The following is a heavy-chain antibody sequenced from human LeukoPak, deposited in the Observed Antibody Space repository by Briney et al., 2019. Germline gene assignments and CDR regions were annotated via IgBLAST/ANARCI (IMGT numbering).Heavy chain of an antibody. D-gene: IGHD6-6*01. CDR1: GYTFTGCY. CDR2: INPNSGGT. V-gene: IGHV1-2*06. J-gene: IGHJ4*02. Sequence: ASVKVSCKASGYTFTGCYIHWVRQAPGQGLEWMGRINPNSGGTNYAQKFQGRVTMTGDTSISTAYMELSGLRSDDTAVYYCASTPLQSSSSLFDYWGQGTLVTVSS. CDR3: ASTPLQSSSSLFDY.